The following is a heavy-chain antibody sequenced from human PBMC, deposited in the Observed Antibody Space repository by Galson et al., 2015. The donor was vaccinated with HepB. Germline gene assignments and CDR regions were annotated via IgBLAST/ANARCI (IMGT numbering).Heavy chain of an antibody. Sequence: SLRLSCAASGFTFSSYGMHWVRQAPGKGLEWVAVISYDGSNKYYADSVKGRFTISRDNSKNTLYLQMNSLRAEDTAVYYCAKDKYYGDYGTSGMDVWGQGTTVTVSS. CDR2: ISYDGSNK. J-gene: IGHJ6*02. V-gene: IGHV3-30*18. D-gene: IGHD4-17*01. CDR1: GFTFSSYG. CDR3: AKDKYYGDYGTSGMDV.